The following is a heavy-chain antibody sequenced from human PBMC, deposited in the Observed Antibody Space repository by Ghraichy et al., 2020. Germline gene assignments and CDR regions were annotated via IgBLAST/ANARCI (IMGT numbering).Heavy chain of an antibody. CDR1: GGTLGFDS. CDR2: VNHSGTT. Sequence: SETLSLTCSISGGTLGFDSWSWFRQSPGKGLEWIGEVNHSGTTNYKSSFKSRVTMSVDKSKNQFSLTLTSVTAADTAMYFCARAQTVPLWGQGTMVTVSS. D-gene: IGHD2-21*02. V-gene: IGHV4-34*01. J-gene: IGHJ3*01. CDR3: ARAQTVPL.